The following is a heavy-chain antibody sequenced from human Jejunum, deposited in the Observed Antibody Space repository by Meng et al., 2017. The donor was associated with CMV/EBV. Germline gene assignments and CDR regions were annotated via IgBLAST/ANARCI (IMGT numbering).Heavy chain of an antibody. V-gene: IGHV3-74*01. Sequence: SGSTFSYLWMHWVRQAPGKGLVWVSRINSDGSSTIYADSVKGRFTISRDNAKNTLYLQMNSLRAEDTAEYYCARATISSLSGMDVWGQGTTVTVSS. CDR1: GSTFSYLW. D-gene: IGHD3-9*01. CDR2: INSDGSST. CDR3: ARATISSLSGMDV. J-gene: IGHJ6*02.